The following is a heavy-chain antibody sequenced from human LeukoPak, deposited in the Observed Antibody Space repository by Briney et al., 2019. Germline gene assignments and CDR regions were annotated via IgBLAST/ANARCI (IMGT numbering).Heavy chain of an antibody. D-gene: IGHD3-10*01. CDR1: GYSISSDYY. J-gene: IGHJ6*04. CDR2: IYHSGST. V-gene: IGHV4-38-2*01. Sequence: SETLALTCAVSGYSISSDYYWEWIRQPPGKGLEGIGSIYHSGSTYYYPSLKSRVTISVDTSKNQFSLKLSSVTAADTAVYYCAGGYYYGSGSYRVYYYYGMDVWGKGTTVTVSS. CDR3: AGGYYYGSGSYRVYYYYGMDV.